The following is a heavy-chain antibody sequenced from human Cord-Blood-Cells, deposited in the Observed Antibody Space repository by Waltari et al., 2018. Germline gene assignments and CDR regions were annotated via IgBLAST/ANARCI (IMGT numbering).Heavy chain of an antibody. V-gene: IGHV1-2*02. D-gene: IGHD1-1*01. J-gene: IGHJ4*02. CDR2: INPNSGGT. CDR3: ARDLGPYNGNDFDY. CDR1: GYHFNRFH. Sequence: QVPLVQAWAWGEKAGASVKVPWQASGYHFNRFHIHLVRPAPGQGLEWMGWINPNSGGTNYAQKFQGRVTMTRDTSISTAYMELSRLRSDDTAVYYCARDLGPYNGNDFDYWGQGTMVTVSS.